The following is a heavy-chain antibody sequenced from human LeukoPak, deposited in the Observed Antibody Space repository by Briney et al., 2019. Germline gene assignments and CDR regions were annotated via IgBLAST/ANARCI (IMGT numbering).Heavy chain of an antibody. CDR1: GFTFSSYW. J-gene: IGHJ4*02. CDR3: VADRGNWSGGDF. D-gene: IGHD3-10*01. V-gene: IGHV3-74*01. Sequence: GGSLRLSCAASGFTFSSYWIHWVRHLPGKGLAWVSRIDSAGGRIQWADSVKGRFTISRDNAKNTVYLQMNSLRPEDSAVYYCVADRGNWSGGDFWGRGTLVIVSS. CDR2: IDSAGGRI.